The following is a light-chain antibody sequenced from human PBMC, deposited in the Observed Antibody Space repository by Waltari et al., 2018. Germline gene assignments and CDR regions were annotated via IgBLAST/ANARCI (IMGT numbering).Light chain of an antibody. V-gene: IGKV3-20*01. CDR2: GAS. Sequence: EIVLTQSPGTLSLSPGERATLSCRASQPLARSSLAWYQQKTGQSPRLLIYGASTRATGIPDRFSGSGSGTDFTLTISRLAPEDFAVYYCQQYHSSLITFGGGTKIEIK. CDR3: QQYHSSLIT. J-gene: IGKJ4*01. CDR1: QPLARSS.